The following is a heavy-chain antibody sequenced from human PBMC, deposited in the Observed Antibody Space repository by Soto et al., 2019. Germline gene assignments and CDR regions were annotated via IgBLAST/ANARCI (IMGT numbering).Heavy chain of an antibody. J-gene: IGHJ6*02. V-gene: IGHV1-18*01. CDR1: GYSFTTYG. CDR3: AKEGPAPYYYYGMDV. CDR2: ISAYNGNT. Sequence: QVQLVQSGGEVKKPGASVKVSCKTSGYSFTTYGISWVRQAPGQGLEWMGWISAYNGNTNYAQKLQDRVTMTTDTSTSTAHMELRSLKSDDTAGYYCAKEGPAPYYYYGMDVWGQGSTVTVSS.